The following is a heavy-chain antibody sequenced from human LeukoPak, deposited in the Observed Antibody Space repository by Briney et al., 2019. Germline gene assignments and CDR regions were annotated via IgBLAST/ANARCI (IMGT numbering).Heavy chain of an antibody. J-gene: IGHJ4*02. V-gene: IGHV3-30*02. Sequence: PGGSLRLSCAASGFTFSSSGMHWVRQAPGRGLEWVAFIQYDGSNKFCADSVESRFTISRDDSKNTLYLQMNSLRAEDTAVYYCAKEVGGYLDYWGQGTLVTVSS. CDR3: AKEVGGYLDY. CDR1: GFTFSSSG. CDR2: IQYDGSNK. D-gene: IGHD2-15*01.